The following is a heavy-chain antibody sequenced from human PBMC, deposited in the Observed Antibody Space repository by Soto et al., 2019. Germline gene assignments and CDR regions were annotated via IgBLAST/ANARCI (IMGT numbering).Heavy chain of an antibody. CDR2: IIPIFGTA. CDR1: GGTFSSYA. V-gene: IGHV1-69*13. CDR3: AVTYYYDSSGYYVSSAFDI. D-gene: IGHD3-22*01. J-gene: IGHJ3*02. Sequence: SVKVSCKASGGTFSSYAISWVRQAPGQGLEWMGGIIPIFGTANYAQKFQGRVTITADESTSTAYMELSSLRSEDTAVYYCAVTYYYDSSGYYVSSAFDIWGQGAMVTVSS.